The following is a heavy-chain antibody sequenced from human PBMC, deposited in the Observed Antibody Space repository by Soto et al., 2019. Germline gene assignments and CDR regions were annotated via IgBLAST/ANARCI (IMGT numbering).Heavy chain of an antibody. CDR1: GGTFSSYA. CDR3: ARGYCSSTSCRSGAFDI. J-gene: IGHJ3*02. Sequence: ASLKVSCKASGGTFSSYAISWVRQAPGQGLEWMGGIIPIFGTANYAQKFQGRVTITADESTSTAYMELSSLRSEDTAVYYCARGYCSSTSCRSGAFDIWGQGTMVTVSS. V-gene: IGHV1-69*13. D-gene: IGHD2-2*01. CDR2: IIPIFGTA.